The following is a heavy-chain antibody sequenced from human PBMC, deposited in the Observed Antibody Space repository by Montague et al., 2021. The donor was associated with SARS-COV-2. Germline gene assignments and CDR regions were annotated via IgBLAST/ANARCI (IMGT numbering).Heavy chain of an antibody. CDR3: ARLGDGVVPSPILGVGPYYSYYYIDV. D-gene: IGHD3-10*01. V-gene: IGHV4-34*01. CDR2: IHHGGST. CDR1: GGSFNTYS. J-gene: IGHJ6*03. Sequence: SETLSLTCAVHGGSFNTYSWKWIRQPPGKGLEWIGEIHHGGSTNYNPSLKSRVTISADTSKNQFSLKLTSVAAADTAVYYCARLGDGVVPSPILGVGPYYSYYYIDVWGKGTTVTVSS.